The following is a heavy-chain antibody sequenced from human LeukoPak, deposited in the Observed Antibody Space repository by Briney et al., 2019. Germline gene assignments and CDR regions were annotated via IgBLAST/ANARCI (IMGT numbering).Heavy chain of an antibody. CDR1: GFTFSTYS. V-gene: IGHV3-48*01. J-gene: IGHJ4*02. CDR3: AKDSDIVATIGSGYFDY. CDR2: ISSGSSTI. Sequence: PGGSLRLSCAASGFTFSTYSMNWVRQAPGKGLEWISHISSGSSTIYADSVKGRFTISRDDAKNSLYLQMNSLRAEDTAVYYCAKDSDIVATIGSGYFDYWGQGTLVTVSS. D-gene: IGHD5-12*01.